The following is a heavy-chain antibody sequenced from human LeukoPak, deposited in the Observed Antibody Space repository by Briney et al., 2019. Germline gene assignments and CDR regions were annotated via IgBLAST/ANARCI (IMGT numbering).Heavy chain of an antibody. CDR1: GGTFTSYA. V-gene: IGHV1-69*05. J-gene: IGHJ4*02. CDR2: IIPIFGTA. D-gene: IGHD3-22*01. Sequence: SVKVACKASGGTFTSYAISWVRQAPGQGLEWMGWIIPIFGTANYAQKFQGRVTITTDESTSTAYMELSSLRSEDTAVYYCARDSYDSSGYSHYWGQGTLVTVSS. CDR3: ARDSYDSSGYSHY.